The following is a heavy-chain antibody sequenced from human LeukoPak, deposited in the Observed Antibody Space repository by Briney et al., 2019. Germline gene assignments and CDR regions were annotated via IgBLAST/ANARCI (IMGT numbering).Heavy chain of an antibody. D-gene: IGHD3-3*01. Sequence: GASVKVSCNASGGTFSSYAISWVRQAPGRGLEWMGGIIPIFGTANYAQKFQGRVTITADESTSTAYMELSSLRSEDTAVYYCAHQGFLEWFRGYFDYWGQGTLVTVSS. CDR1: GGTFSSYA. CDR2: IIPIFGTA. CDR3: AHQGFLEWFRGYFDY. V-gene: IGHV1-69*01. J-gene: IGHJ4*02.